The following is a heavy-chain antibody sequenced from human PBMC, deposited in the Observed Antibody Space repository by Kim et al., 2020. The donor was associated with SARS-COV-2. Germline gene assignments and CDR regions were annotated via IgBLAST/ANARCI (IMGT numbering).Heavy chain of an antibody. CDR2: ISYDGSNK. CDR3: ARDLQVLALWGFDYYYYYGMDV. CDR1: GFTFSSYA. D-gene: IGHD3-10*01. Sequence: GGSLRLSCAASGFTFSSYAMHWVRQAPGKGLEWVAVISYDGSNKYYADSVKGRFTISRDNSKNTLYLQMNSLRAEDTAVYYCARDLQVLALWGFDYYYYYGMDVWGQGTTVTVSS. J-gene: IGHJ6*02. V-gene: IGHV3-30*04.